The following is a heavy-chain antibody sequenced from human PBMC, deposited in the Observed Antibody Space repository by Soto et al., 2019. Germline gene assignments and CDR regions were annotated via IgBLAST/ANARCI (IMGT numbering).Heavy chain of an antibody. Sequence: GGSLRLSCGAPGVTFKDYGMHWVRQAPGKGLEWVAVISYDGKQTYYADSVKGRFTISKDKSKRTLFLQMNSLRVDDTAVYYCARDGWGSNWYFDLWGRGALVTVSS. CDR3: ARDGWGSNWYFDL. CDR2: ISYDGKQT. D-gene: IGHD3-16*01. CDR1: GVTFKDYG. V-gene: IGHV3-30*03. J-gene: IGHJ2*01.